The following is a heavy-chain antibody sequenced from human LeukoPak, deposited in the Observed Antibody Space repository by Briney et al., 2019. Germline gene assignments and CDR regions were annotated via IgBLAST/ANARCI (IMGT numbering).Heavy chain of an antibody. CDR2: LNPTTGNV. D-gene: IGHD1-26*01. CDR1: GYSFIKYD. Sequence: ASVKVACKASGYSFIKYDINWVRQATGQGLQWLGWLNPTTGNVGYAQDFQGRLAMTSNTSISTAYLELSSLRSDDTAVYFCAGGRVRSPTNVNWFDPWGQGTLVSVSS. V-gene: IGHV1-8*01. CDR3: AGGRVRSPTNVNWFDP. J-gene: IGHJ5*02.